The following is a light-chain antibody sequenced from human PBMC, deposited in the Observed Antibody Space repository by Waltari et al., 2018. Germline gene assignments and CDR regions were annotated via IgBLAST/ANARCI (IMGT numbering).Light chain of an antibody. CDR3: MQALQTLWT. CDR2: LGS. Sequence: IVMTQSPLSLLVTPGEPASISCRSSQSPLHSNGSNYLDWYLKKPGQSPQLLIYLGSNRASGVPDRFSGSGSGTDFTLKISRVEAEDVGVYYCMQALQTLWTFGQGTKVEIK. J-gene: IGKJ1*01. CDR1: QSPLHSNGSNY. V-gene: IGKV2-28*01.